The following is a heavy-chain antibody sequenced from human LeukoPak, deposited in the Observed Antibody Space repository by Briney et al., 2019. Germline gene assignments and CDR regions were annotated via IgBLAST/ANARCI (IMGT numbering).Heavy chain of an antibody. D-gene: IGHD2-2*01. V-gene: IGHV4-59*08. Sequence: PSETLSLTCTVSGGSISSYYWSWIRQTPGKGLEWIGYIYYSGSTNYNPSLKSRVNISVDTSKNQFSLKLSSVTAADTALYYCASFYCSSTSCYLFHWGQGTLVTVSS. CDR3: ASFYCSSTSCYLFH. J-gene: IGHJ4*02. CDR2: IYYSGST. CDR1: GGSISSYY.